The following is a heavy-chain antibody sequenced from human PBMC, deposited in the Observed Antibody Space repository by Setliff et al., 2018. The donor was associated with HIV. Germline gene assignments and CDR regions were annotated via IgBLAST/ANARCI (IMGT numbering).Heavy chain of an antibody. CDR3: ARDPGYGPFGVLTRKGPGYYYYYMDV. J-gene: IGHJ6*03. D-gene: IGHD3-3*01. CDR2: ISYDGSNK. Sequence: PGESLKISCAASGFTFSGYAMHWVRQAPGKGLEWVAVISYDGSNKYYPDSVKGRFTISRDNSKNTLYLQMNSLRVEDTAVYYCARDPGYGPFGVLTRKGPGYYYYYMDVWGKGTTVTVSS. V-gene: IGHV3-30*04. CDR1: GFTFSGYA.